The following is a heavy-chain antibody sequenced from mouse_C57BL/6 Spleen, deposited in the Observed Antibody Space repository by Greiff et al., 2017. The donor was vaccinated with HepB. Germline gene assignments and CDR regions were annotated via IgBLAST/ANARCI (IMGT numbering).Heavy chain of an antibody. D-gene: IGHD1-1*02. CDR2: IRLKSDNYAT. V-gene: IGHV6-3*01. Sequence: EVQLVESGGGLVQPGGSMKLSCVASGFTFSNYWMNWVRQSPEKGLEWVAQIRLKSDNYATHYAESVKGRFTISRADSKSSVYLQMNNLRAEDTGIYYCTGLWDGAMDYWGQGTSGTVSS. CDR3: TGLWDGAMDY. CDR1: GFTFSNYW. J-gene: IGHJ4*01.